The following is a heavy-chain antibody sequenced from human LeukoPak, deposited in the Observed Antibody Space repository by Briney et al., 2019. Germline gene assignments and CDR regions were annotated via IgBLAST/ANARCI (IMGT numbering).Heavy chain of an antibody. CDR2: IYHSGST. J-gene: IGHJ4*02. CDR3: ARGIVGATPFYFDY. V-gene: IGHV4-30-2*01. Sequence: SETLSLTCAVSGVSISSGGYSWSWIRQPPGKGLEWIGYIYHSGSTYYNPSLKSRVTISVDTSKNQFSLKLSSVTAADTAVYYCARGIVGATPFYFDYWGQGTLVTVSS. CDR1: GVSISSGGYS. D-gene: IGHD1-26*01.